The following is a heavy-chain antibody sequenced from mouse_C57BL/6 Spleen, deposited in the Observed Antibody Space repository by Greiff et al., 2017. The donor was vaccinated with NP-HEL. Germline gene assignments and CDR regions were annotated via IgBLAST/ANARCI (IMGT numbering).Heavy chain of an antibody. D-gene: IGHD1-1*01. V-gene: IGHV1-55*01. CDR2: IYPGSGST. CDR3: ARPFYDGSSLSYWYFDV. Sequence: QVQLQQPGAELVKPGASVKMSCKASGYTFTSYWITWVKQRPGQGLEWIGDIYPGSGSTNYNEKFKSKATLTVDTSASTAYMQLSSLTSEDSAVYYCARPFYDGSSLSYWYFDVWGTGTTVTVSS. J-gene: IGHJ1*03. CDR1: GYTFTSYW.